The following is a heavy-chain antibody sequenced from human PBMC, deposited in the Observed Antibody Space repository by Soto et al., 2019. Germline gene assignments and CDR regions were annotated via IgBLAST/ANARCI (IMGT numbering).Heavy chain of an antibody. Sequence: PGGSLRLSCAASGFTFSRYWMNWVRQAPGEGLEWVANIKQDGTEKNYVDSVKGRFTISRDNARNSLYLQMDSLRAEDTAVYFCARGDTPMITGMDSFDIWGQGTMVTVS. J-gene: IGHJ3*02. D-gene: IGHD5-18*01. CDR1: GFTFSRYW. CDR3: ARGDTPMITGMDSFDI. V-gene: IGHV3-7*01. CDR2: IKQDGTEK.